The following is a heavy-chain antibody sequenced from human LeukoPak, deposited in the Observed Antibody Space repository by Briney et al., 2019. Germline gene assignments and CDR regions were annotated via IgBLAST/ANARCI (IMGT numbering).Heavy chain of an antibody. J-gene: IGHJ3*02. CDR1: GYTFTIYG. CDR2: ISAYNGNT. Sequence: ASVKVSCKASGYTFTIYGISWVRQAPGQGLEWMGWISAYNGNTNYAQKLQGRVTMTTDTSTSTAYMELRSLRSDDTAVYYCARDQAMRRYFDWLFPDAFDIWGQGTMVTVSS. V-gene: IGHV1-18*01. CDR3: ARDQAMRRYFDWLFPDAFDI. D-gene: IGHD3-9*01.